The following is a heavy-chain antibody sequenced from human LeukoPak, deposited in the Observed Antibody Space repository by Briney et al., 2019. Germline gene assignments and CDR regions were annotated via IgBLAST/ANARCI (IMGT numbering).Heavy chain of an antibody. Sequence: ASVKASCKASGYTFTGYYMHWVRQAPGQGLEWMGRINPNSGGTNYAQKFQGRVTMTRDTSISTAYMELSRLRSDDTAVYYCARAWSTRGYSGYDWRYYFDYWGQGTLVTVSS. CDR2: INPNSGGT. D-gene: IGHD5-12*01. CDR3: ARAWSTRGYSGYDWRYYFDY. V-gene: IGHV1-2*06. CDR1: GYTFTGYY. J-gene: IGHJ4*02.